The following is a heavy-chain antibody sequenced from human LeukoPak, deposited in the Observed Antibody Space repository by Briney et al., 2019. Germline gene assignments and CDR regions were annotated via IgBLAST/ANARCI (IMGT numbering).Heavy chain of an antibody. CDR2: IYGSGYA. CDR3: ARETSLAGFASGLGFNY. D-gene: IGHD6-19*01. V-gene: IGHV4-59*01. Sequence: SETLSLTCTVSGGSISGWYWSWIRQPPGKGLEWIGYIYGSGYANYNPSLKSRVTMSIDTSKNHFSLKLTSVTAADTATYYCARETSLAGFASGLGFNYWGQGILVTVSS. J-gene: IGHJ4*02. CDR1: GGSISGWY.